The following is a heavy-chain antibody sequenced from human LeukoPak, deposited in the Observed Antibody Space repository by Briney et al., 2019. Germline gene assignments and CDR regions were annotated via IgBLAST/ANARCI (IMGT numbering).Heavy chain of an antibody. Sequence: GRSLRLSCAASGFTFDDYAMHWVRQAPGKGLEWVSGISWNSGSIGYADSVKGRFTISRDNAKNSLYLQMNSLRAEDTALYYCAKSVGRYYFDYWGQGTLVTVSS. CDR2: ISWNSGSI. CDR3: AKSVGRYYFDY. D-gene: IGHD3-16*01. V-gene: IGHV3-9*01. CDR1: GFTFDDYA. J-gene: IGHJ4*02.